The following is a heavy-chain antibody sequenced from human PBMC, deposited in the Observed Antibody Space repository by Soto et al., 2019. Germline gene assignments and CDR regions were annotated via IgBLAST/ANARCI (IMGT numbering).Heavy chain of an antibody. V-gene: IGHV4-4*02. CDR1: SGSISSSNW. Sequence: PSETLSLTCAVSSGSISSSNWWSGVRQPPGKGLEWIGEIYHSGSTNYNPSLKSRVTIEVYKSKNQFSLKLGSVTAADTAVYYCAGHHEEVVRESGVFPDVWGEGTTVTVSS. J-gene: IGHJ6*04. CDR3: AGHHEEVVRESGVFPDV. D-gene: IGHD2-2*01. CDR2: IYHSGST.